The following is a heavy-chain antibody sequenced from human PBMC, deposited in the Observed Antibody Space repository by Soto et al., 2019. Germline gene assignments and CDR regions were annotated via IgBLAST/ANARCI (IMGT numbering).Heavy chain of an antibody. J-gene: IGHJ6*03. Sequence: GGSLRLSCAASGFTFSSYAMSWVRQAPGKGLEWVSAISGSGGSTYYADSVKGRFTISRDNAKNSLYLQMNSLRAEDTALYYCAKSGYSGYYYYYYYMDVWGKGTTVTVSS. CDR1: GFTFSSYA. CDR2: ISGSGGST. V-gene: IGHV3-23*01. D-gene: IGHD5-12*01. CDR3: AKSGYSGYYYYYYYMDV.